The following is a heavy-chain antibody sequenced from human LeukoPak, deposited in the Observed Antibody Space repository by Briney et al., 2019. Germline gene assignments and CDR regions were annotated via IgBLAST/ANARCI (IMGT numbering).Heavy chain of an antibody. V-gene: IGHV1-69*13. J-gene: IGHJ4*02. D-gene: IGHD2-21*02. CDR1: GGTFSSYA. Sequence: GASAKVSCKASGGTFSSYAISWVRQAPGQGLEWMGGIIPIFGTANYAQKFQGRVTITADESTSTAYMELSSLRSEDTAVYYCARPNCGGDCYTFDYWGQGTLVTVSS. CDR3: ARPNCGGDCYTFDY. CDR2: IIPIFGTA.